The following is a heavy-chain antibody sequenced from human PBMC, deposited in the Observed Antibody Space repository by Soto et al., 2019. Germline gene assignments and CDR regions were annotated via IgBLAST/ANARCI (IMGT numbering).Heavy chain of an antibody. CDR2: ISDSSSRT. Sequence: GGSLRLSCAVSGFTFSSYAMSWVRQAPGKGLEWVSVISDSSSRTYYADSVKGRFTISRDNSKNTLYLQMNSLRADDTAIYYCAKSLYFGELLYSGPLDYWGQGTLVTVSS. V-gene: IGHV3-23*01. CDR3: AKSLYFGELLYSGPLDY. D-gene: IGHD3-10*01. J-gene: IGHJ4*02. CDR1: GFTFSSYA.